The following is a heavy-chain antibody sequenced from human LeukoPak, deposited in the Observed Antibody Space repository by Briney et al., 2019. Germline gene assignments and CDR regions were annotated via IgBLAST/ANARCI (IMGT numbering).Heavy chain of an antibody. CDR1: GGSISKFY. J-gene: IGHJ4*02. Sequence: RPSETLSLTCTVSGGSISKFYWSWIRQPPGKGLEWIGYIYYSGSTNYNPSLKSRVTISVDTSKNQYSLKLSSVTAADTAVYYCAGGGFRELDSWGQGTLVIVSS. D-gene: IGHD3-10*01. CDR3: AGGGFRELDS. CDR2: IYYSGST. V-gene: IGHV4-59*01.